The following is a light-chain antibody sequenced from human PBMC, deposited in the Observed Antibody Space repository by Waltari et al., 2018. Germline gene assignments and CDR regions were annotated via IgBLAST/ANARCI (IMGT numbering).Light chain of an antibody. CDR3: QVWDSSSDRVL. CDR1: YPRGKF. Sequence: SYVLTQPSSVSVAPGQTATITCGGTYPRGKFVPWSPPRSGQPPVLVVYDETARAPGIPDRFSGSHSGSTATLTISGVEVGDEADYYCQVWDSSSDRVLFGGGTQLTVL. CDR2: DET. J-gene: IGLJ2*01. V-gene: IGLV3-21*02.